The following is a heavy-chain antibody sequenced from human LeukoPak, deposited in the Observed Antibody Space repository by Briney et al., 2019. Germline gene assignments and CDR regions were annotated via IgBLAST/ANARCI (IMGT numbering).Heavy chain of an antibody. Sequence: GGSLRLSCAASGFSFSIHDMTWVRQAPGKGLEWVSTISNSDNSTYYADSVKGRFTFSRDNSKNTLYLQMNSLRAEDTAVYYCAKDAWGGYDILTGYYGLDYWGQGTLVTVSS. CDR2: ISNSDNST. CDR3: AKDAWGGYDILTGYYGLDY. J-gene: IGHJ4*02. D-gene: IGHD3-9*01. V-gene: IGHV3-23*01. CDR1: GFSFSIHD.